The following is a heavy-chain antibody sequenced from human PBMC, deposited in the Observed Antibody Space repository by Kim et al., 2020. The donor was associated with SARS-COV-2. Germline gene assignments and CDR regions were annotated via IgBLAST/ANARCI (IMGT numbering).Heavy chain of an antibody. V-gene: IGHV3-21*01. CDR2: ISSSSSYI. CDR1: GFTFSSYS. J-gene: IGHJ4*02. Sequence: GGSLRLSCAASGFTFSSYSMNWVRQAPGKGLEWVSSISSSSSYIYYADSVKGRFTISRDNAKNSLYLQMNSLRAEDTAVYYCAAPPGIAAAGLYFDYWGQGTLVTVSS. CDR3: AAPPGIAAAGLYFDY. D-gene: IGHD6-13*01.